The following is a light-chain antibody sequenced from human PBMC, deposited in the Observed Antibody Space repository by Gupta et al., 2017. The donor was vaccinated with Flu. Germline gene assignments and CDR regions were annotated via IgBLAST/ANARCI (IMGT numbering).Light chain of an antibody. Sequence: IVMTQSTLSLPVTPGEPASISCRSSQSLLHSNGYNYLDWYLQKPGQSPQLLIYLGSNRASGVPDRCSGSGSGTDFTLKISRVEAEDVGVYYCMQALQTPWTFGQGTKVEIK. CDR3: MQALQTPWT. J-gene: IGKJ1*01. CDR1: QSLLHSNGYNY. CDR2: LGS. V-gene: IGKV2-28*01.